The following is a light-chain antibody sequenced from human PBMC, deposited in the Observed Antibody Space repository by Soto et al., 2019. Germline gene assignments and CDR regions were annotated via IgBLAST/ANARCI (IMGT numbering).Light chain of an antibody. J-gene: IGLJ1*01. CDR1: SSDVGGYKY. V-gene: IGLV2-14*01. CDR2: EVS. Sequence: QSVLTQPASVSGSPGQSITISCTGTSSDVGGYKYVSCYQQHPGKAPKLMIYEVSNRPSGVSNRFSGSKSGNTASLTISGLQADDEADYYCSSYTSSSTPYVFGTGTKVTVL. CDR3: SSYTSSSTPYV.